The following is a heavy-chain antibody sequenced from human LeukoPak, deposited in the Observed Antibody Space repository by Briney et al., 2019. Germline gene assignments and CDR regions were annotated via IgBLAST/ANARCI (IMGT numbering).Heavy chain of an antibody. CDR3: VRDLVATIDHYYYGIDV. D-gene: IGHD5-12*01. J-gene: IGHJ6*02. CDR1: GGSVSSGSYY. V-gene: IGHV4-61*01. CDR2: VYNSVTT. Sequence: SETLSLTCIVSGGSVSSGSYYWSWLRQPPGKGLEWIGYVYNSVTTNSNPSLKTRAPISVDTSKSQLSLKLSSVTAADTAVYFCVRDLVATIDHYYYGIDVWGQRTTVTVSS.